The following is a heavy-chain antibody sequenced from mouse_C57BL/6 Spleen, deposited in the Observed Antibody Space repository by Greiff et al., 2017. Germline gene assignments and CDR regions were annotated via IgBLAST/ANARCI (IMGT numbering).Heavy chain of an antibody. D-gene: IGHD4-1*02. CDR2: IDTASGHT. V-gene: IGHV14-3*01. J-gene: IGHJ2*01. CDR1: GFNIKNTS. Sequence: EVQLQQSVAELVRPGASVKLSCTASGFNIKNTSMPWVKQRPEQGLEWIGRIDTASGHTKYAPTFQGKDTITADTSSNTAYLQRSSLTSEDTAIYYCASLQLGRGKLDYWGQGTTLTVSS. CDR3: ASLQLGRGKLDY.